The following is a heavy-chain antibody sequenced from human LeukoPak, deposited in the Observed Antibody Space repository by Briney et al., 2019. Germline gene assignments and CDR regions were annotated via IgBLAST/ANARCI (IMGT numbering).Heavy chain of an antibody. J-gene: IGHJ6*03. V-gene: IGHV4-34*01. CDR1: GGSFSGYY. CDR3: ARGPTTVTTSRYYYYRDV. Sequence: SETLCLSCAVSGGSFSGYYRSWIRQPTGKGLEWIGEINHTGSTNYNPSLKIRVTISVDTSKNQFSLKLSSVTAADTAVYYCARGPTTVTTSRYYYYRDVWGKGTTVTVSS. D-gene: IGHD4-17*01. CDR2: INHTGST.